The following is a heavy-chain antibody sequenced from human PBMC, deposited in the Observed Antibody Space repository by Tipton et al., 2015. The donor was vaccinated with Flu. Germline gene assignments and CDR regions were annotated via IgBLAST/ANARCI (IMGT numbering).Heavy chain of an antibody. CDR1: GFSFSNSW. CDR3: SKSLDY. V-gene: IGHV3-7*01. J-gene: IGHJ4*02. CDR2: IKQDGSEK. Sequence: SLRLSCAASGFSFSNSWMDWVSQTPGKGLEWVANIKQDGSEKYYVDSVKGRFTISRDNAKNSLYLEMNSLRAEDTAVYYCSKSLDYWGQGTLVTVSS.